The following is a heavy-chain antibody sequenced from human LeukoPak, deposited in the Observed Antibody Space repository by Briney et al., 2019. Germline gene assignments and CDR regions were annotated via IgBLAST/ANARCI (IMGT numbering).Heavy chain of an antibody. J-gene: IGHJ5*02. CDR3: ARVYSSGWGSHWFDP. D-gene: IGHD6-19*01. CDR2: MNPNSGNT. CDR1: GYTFTSYD. V-gene: IGHV1-8*03. Sequence: ASVNLSCKASGYTFTSYDINWVRQATGQGLEWMGWMNPNSGNTGYAQKFQGRVTITRNTSISTAYMELSSLRSEDTAVYYCARVYSSGWGSHWFDPWGQGTLVTVSS.